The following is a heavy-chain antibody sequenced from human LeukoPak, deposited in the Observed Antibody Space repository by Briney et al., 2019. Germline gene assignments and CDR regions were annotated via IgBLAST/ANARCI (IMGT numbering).Heavy chain of an antibody. CDR1: GYTFTTYD. J-gene: IGHJ4*02. CDR3: ARARLVRGPVTPLYYFDY. Sequence: ASVKVSCKASGYTFTTYDINWVRQATGQGLEWMGWMNPNSANTGYAQKFQGRVTITRNTSISTAYMELNSLRSDDTAVYYCARARLVRGPVTPLYYFDYWDQGVLVTVSS. V-gene: IGHV1-8*01. CDR2: MNPNSANT. D-gene: IGHD2-8*02.